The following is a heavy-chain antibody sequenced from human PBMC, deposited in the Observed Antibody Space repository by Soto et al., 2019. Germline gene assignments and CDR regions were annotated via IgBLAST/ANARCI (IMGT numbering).Heavy chain of an antibody. V-gene: IGHV1-8*01. CDR1: GYTFTSYD. CDR2: MNPNSGNT. CDR3: ARSYSSSWYLMVSYYYGMDV. D-gene: IGHD6-13*01. J-gene: IGHJ6*02. Sequence: RASVKVSCKASGYTFTSYDINWVRQATGQGLEWMGWMNPNSGNTGYAQKFRGRVTMTRNTSISTAYMELSSLRSEDTAVYYCARSYSSSWYLMVSYYYGMDVWGQGTTVTVSS.